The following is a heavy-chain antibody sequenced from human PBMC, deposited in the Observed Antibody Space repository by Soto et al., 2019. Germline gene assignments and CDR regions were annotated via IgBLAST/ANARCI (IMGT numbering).Heavy chain of an antibody. V-gene: IGHV1-2*02. J-gene: IGHJ4*02. CDR2: INPNSGDT. CDR1: GYTFTGYY. CDR3: ARFEWSSVGDY. Sequence: QVQLVQSGAEVKKPGASVKVSCKASGYTFTGYYMHWVRQAPGQGLEWMGWINPNSGDTNYAQKFQGRVTMTRDTSISTAYMELSRLRSDDTAVYYCARFEWSSVGDYWGQGTLVTVSS. D-gene: IGHD6-25*01.